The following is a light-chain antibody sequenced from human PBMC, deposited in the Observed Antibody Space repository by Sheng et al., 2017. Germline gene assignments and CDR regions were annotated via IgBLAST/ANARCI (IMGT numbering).Light chain of an antibody. J-gene: IGKJ1*01. CDR3: QQYNNFSPTT. CDR1: QSISSW. Sequence: DIQMTQSPSTLSASVGDRVTITCRASQSISSWLAWYQQKPGKAPNLLIYKASSLESGVPSRFSGSGSGTEFTLTISSLQPDDVATYYCQQYNNFSPTTFGQGTKVEIK. CDR2: KAS. V-gene: IGKV1-5*03.